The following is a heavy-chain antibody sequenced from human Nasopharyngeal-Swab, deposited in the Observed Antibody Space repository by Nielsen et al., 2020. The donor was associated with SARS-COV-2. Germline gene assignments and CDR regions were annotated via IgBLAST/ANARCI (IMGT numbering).Heavy chain of an antibody. CDR3: ARMATAHPSFDY. V-gene: IGHV4-59*01. CDR2: IYYSGST. D-gene: IGHD5-24*01. CDR1: GPPISSYY. J-gene: IGHJ4*02. Sequence: SETLSLTCTVSGPPISSYYWSWIRRPPGKGLEWIGYIYYSGSTNYNPSLKSRVTISVDTSKNQFSLKLSSVTAADTAVYYCARMATAHPSFDYWGQGTLVTVSS.